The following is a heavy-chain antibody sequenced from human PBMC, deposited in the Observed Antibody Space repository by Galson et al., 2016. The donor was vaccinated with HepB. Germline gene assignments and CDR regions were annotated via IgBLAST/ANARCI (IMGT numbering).Heavy chain of an antibody. V-gene: IGHV1-3*01. Sequence: SVKVSCKASGYTFSSYAIHWLRQAPGQRLEWMGWINSASGDTKYSQRFQDRLTIARDTSATTAYMGLSGPRSEDTAVYFCAKGAGGYYDYWGQGTLVTVSS. CDR2: INSASGDT. CDR1: GYTFSSYA. D-gene: IGHD4/OR15-4a*01. J-gene: IGHJ4*02. CDR3: AKGAGGYYDY.